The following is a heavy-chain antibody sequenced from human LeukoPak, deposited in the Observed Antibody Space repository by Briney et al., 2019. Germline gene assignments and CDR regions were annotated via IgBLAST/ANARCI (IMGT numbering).Heavy chain of an antibody. D-gene: IGHD6-19*01. CDR1: GYTFTSYD. CDR3: ARAGVAVAGTPIDY. CDR2: MNPNSGNT. V-gene: IGHV1-8*01. J-gene: IGHJ4*02. Sequence: GASVKVSCKASGYTFTSYDINWVRQATGQGLEWMAWMNPNSGNTGYAQKFQGRVTMTRNTSISTAYMELSSLRSEDTAVYYCARAGVAVAGTPIDYWGQGTLVTVSS.